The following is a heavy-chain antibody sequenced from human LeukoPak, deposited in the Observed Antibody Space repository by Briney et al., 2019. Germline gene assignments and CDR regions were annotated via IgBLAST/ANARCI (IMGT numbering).Heavy chain of an antibody. Sequence: GGSLRLSCAASGFTFSSYSMNWVRQAPGKGLEWVSSISSSSSYIYYADSVKGRFTISRDNAKNSLYLQMNSLRAEDTAVYYCARGSTYYYGSGSYYILDNRYYYYYYMDVWGNGTTVTISS. D-gene: IGHD3-10*01. CDR1: GFTFSSYS. CDR2: ISSSSSYI. V-gene: IGHV3-21*04. CDR3: ARGSTYYYGSGSYYILDNRYYYYYYMDV. J-gene: IGHJ6*03.